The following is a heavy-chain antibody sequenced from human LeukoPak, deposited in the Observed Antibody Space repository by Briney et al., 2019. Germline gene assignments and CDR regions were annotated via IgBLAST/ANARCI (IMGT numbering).Heavy chain of an antibody. J-gene: IGHJ4*02. CDR2: ISTTGGST. D-gene: IGHD5-18*01. CDR3: AKRGYSYGYSYYFDY. Sequence: GGTLRLSCAASGFTFSSYGMSWVRQAPGKGLEWVSAISTTGGSTYYADSVKGRFTISRDNSKNTLYLQMNSLRAEDTAVFYCAKRGYSYGYSYYFDYWGQGTLVTVSS. CDR1: GFTFSSYG. V-gene: IGHV3-23*01.